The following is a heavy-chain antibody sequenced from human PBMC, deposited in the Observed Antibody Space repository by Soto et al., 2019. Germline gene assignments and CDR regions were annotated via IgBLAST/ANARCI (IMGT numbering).Heavy chain of an antibody. V-gene: IGHV4-31*03. CDR3: ARGWHSGSYLGGLGEFDY. D-gene: IGHD1-26*01. Sequence: QVQLQESGPGLVKPSQTLSLTCTVSGGSISSGGYYWSWIRQHPGKGLEWIGYIYYSGSTYYNPSLKRRVTISVDTSKNQFSLKLSSVTAADTAVYYCARGWHSGSYLGGLGEFDYWGQGTLVTVSS. J-gene: IGHJ4*02. CDR2: IYYSGST. CDR1: GGSISSGGYY.